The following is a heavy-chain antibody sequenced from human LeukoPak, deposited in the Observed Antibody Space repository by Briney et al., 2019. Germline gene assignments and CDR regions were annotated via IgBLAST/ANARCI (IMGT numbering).Heavy chain of an antibody. CDR2: IYYSGST. CDR3: AREYYYDSSGYHDAFDI. V-gene: IGHV4-59*01. D-gene: IGHD3-22*01. CDR1: GGSISSYY. J-gene: IGHJ3*02. Sequence: PSETLSLTCTVSGGSISSYYWSRIRQPPGKGLEWIGYIYYSGSTNYNPSLKSRVTISVDTSKNQFSLKLSSVTAADTAVYYCAREYYYDSSGYHDAFDIWGQGTMVTVSS.